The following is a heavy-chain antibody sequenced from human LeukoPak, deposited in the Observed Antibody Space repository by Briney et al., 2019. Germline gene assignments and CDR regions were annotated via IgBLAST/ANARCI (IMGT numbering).Heavy chain of an antibody. V-gene: IGHV3-74*01. J-gene: IGHJ4*02. CDR2: ISSDGSTT. Sequence: GGSLRLSCAASGFTFSNYWMHWVRQAPGKGLVWVSHISSDGSTTNCADSVKGRFTISRDNAKNTLFLQMNSLRAEGTAVYYCVRDRAAKWGQGTLVTVSA. CDR1: GFTFSNYW. CDR3: VRDRAAK.